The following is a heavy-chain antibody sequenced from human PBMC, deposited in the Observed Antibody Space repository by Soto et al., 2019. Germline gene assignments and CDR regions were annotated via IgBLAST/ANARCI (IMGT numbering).Heavy chain of an antibody. V-gene: IGHV3-53*02. J-gene: IGHJ5*02. CDR3: ARTLLDYSSSFLDP. CDR2: IYSGGST. Sequence: EVQLVETGGGLIQPGGSLRLSCAASGFTVSSNYMSWVRQAPGKGLEWVSVIYSGGSTYYADSVKGRFTISRDNSKNTLYLQMNSLRAEDTAVYYCARTLLDYSSSFLDPWGQGTLVTVSS. CDR1: GFTVSSNY. D-gene: IGHD6-6*01.